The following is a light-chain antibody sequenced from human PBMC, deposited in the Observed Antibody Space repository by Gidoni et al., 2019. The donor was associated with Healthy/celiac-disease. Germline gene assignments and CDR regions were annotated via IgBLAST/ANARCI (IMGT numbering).Light chain of an antibody. CDR2: WAS. CDR1: QTVLYSSNNKNY. Sequence: DIVMTQSPDSLALSLGERATINCKSSQTVLYSSNNKNYLAWYQQKPGQPPKLLIYWASTREYGVPDRFSGSGSGTDFTLTISSLQAEDVAVYYCQQYYSTPMYTFGQGTKLEIK. V-gene: IGKV4-1*01. J-gene: IGKJ2*01. CDR3: QQYYSTPMYT.